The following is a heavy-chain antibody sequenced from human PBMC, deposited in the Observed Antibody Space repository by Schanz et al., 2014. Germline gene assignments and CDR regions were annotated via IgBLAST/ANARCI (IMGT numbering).Heavy chain of an antibody. J-gene: IGHJ4*02. D-gene: IGHD6-19*01. Sequence: EVQLVTSGGDLVQPGGSLRLSCAASGFTFNTSWFHWVRQPPGKGLLWVSRVSRDGSETTYVDSVRGRFTISRDTAKNTVFLQMESLRTEDTAVYHCAKERDITGWNHGDYWGQGTLVTVSS. V-gene: IGHV3-74*01. CDR3: AKERDITGWNHGDY. CDR1: GFTFNTSW. CDR2: VSRDGSET.